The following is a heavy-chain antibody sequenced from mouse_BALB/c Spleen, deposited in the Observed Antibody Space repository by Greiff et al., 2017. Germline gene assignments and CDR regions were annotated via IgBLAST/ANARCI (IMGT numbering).Heavy chain of an antibody. CDR3: ARGGIYDGYYVNAMDY. CDR1: GYTFTSYW. Sequence: QVQLQQSGAELAKPGASVKMSCKASGYTFTSYWMHWVKQRPGQGLEWIGYINPSTGYTEYNQKFKDKATLTADKSSSTAYMQLSSLTSEDSAVYYCARGGIYDGYYVNAMDYWGQGTSVTVSS. D-gene: IGHD2-3*01. J-gene: IGHJ4*01. CDR2: INPSTGYT. V-gene: IGHV1-7*01.